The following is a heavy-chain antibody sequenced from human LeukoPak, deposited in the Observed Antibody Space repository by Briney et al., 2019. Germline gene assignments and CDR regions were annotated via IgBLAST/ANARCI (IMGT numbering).Heavy chain of an antibody. CDR1: GYSFTSYW. Sequence: GESLKISCKASGYSFTSYWIGWVRHMPGKGLEWMGIIDPSDSETRYTPSFQGQVTISVDRSLTTAYLQWNSLKAPDTAMYYCARQTAMGRSGDYWGQGTLVTVSS. J-gene: IGHJ4*02. D-gene: IGHD7-27*01. V-gene: IGHV5-51*01. CDR3: ARQTAMGRSGDY. CDR2: IDPSDSET.